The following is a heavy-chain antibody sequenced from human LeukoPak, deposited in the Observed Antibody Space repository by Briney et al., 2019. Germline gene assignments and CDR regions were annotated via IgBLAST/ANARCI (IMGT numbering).Heavy chain of an antibody. J-gene: IGHJ4*02. CDR3: ARVGSGHFDY. CDR1: GGSTSSYY. V-gene: IGHV4-59*01. D-gene: IGHD2-15*01. Sequence: SETLSLTRTVSGGSTSSYYWSWIRQPPGKGLEWIGYVYYNGNTNYNPSLKSRVTISVDTSKNQFSLNLRSVTAADTAVYYCARVGSGHFDYWGQGTLVTVSS. CDR2: VYYNGNT.